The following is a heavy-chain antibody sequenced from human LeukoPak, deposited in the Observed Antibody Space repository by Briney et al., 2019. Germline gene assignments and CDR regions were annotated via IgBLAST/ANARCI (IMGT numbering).Heavy chain of an antibody. D-gene: IGHD6-19*01. Sequence: SETLSLTCAVYGGSFSGYYWSWLHQPPGKGLEWIGEINHSGSTNYNPSLKSRVTISVDTSKNQFSLQLNSVTPEDTAVYYCARGGWLVQFYDYWGQGTLVTVSS. V-gene: IGHV4-34*01. CDR3: ARGGWLVQFYDY. J-gene: IGHJ4*02. CDR2: INHSGST. CDR1: GGSFSGYY.